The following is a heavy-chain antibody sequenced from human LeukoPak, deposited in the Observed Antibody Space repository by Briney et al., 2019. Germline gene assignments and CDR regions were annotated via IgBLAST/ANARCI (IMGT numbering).Heavy chain of an antibody. Sequence: PGGSLRLSCAASGFTFSSYAMNWVRQAPGKGLEWVSSISGSAGSTYYADSVKGRFTISRDNSKNTLYLQMNSLRAEDTAVYYCAKDRGVYGDYGYYFDYWGQGTLVTVSS. J-gene: IGHJ4*02. V-gene: IGHV3-23*01. CDR1: GFTFSSYA. D-gene: IGHD4-17*01. CDR3: AKDRGVYGDYGYYFDY. CDR2: ISGSAGST.